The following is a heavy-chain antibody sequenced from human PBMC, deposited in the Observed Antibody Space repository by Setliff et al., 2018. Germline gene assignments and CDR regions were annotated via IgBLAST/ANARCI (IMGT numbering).Heavy chain of an antibody. J-gene: IGHJ3*02. CDR2: IDQSGSG. V-gene: IGHV4-34*01. D-gene: IGHD1-1*01. Sequence: KPSETLSLTCNVYGESFDTYYWSWIRQSPGKGLEWFGEIDQSGSGDYNPSFKGRVTISVDTSKKQFSLTLNSVTAADTALYYCRQAVVGRDVFDIWGQGTVVTVSS. CDR3: RQAVVGRDVFDI. CDR1: GESFDTYY.